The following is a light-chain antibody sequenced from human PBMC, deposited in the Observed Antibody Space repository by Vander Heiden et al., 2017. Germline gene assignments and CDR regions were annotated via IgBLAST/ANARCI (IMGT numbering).Light chain of an antibody. CDR1: KSINSY. J-gene: IGKJ4*01. V-gene: IGKV1-39*01. CDR2: AAS. Sequence: DIRLPPSPSSLSASVGDRVTITCRASKSINSYLNWYQQKPGKAPKLLIYAASSLQSGVPARFSGSGSGTDFTLTISSLQPEDFATYYCQQSYSTPLTFGGGTKVEIK. CDR3: QQSYSTPLT.